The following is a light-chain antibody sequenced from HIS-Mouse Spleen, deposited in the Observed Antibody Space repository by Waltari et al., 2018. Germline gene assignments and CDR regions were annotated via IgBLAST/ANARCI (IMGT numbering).Light chain of an antibody. V-gene: IGKV1-9*01. CDR3: QQLNSYPGYT. CDR1: QGISSY. CDR2: AAS. J-gene: IGKJ2*01. Sequence: DIQLTQSPSFLSASVGARVTITCRASQGISSYLAWYQQKPGKAPKLLIYAASTLQSGVPSRFSGSGSGTEFTLTISSLQPEDFATYYCQQLNSYPGYTFGQGTKLEIK.